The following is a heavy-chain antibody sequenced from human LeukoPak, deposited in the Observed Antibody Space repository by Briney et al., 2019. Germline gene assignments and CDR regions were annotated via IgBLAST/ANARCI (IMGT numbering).Heavy chain of an antibody. CDR1: GASISNSRDY. J-gene: IGHJ4*02. CDR3: ARHVEIAVAGPIEY. V-gene: IGHV4-39*01. Sequence: SETLSLSCTVSGASISNSRDYWGWIRQPPGKGLEWIGSIFFSGSTYYNPSLKSRAAISVASSKNQFSLKLSSVTAADTAFYYCARHVEIAVAGPIEYWGQGTLVPVSS. D-gene: IGHD6-19*01. CDR2: IFFSGST.